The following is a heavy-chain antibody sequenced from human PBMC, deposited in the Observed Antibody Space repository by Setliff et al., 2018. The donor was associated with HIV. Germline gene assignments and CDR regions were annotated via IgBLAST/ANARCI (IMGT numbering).Heavy chain of an antibody. CDR1: GDTFGSYA. CDR2: IFPIFGTP. D-gene: IGHD6-13*01. Sequence: PSVKVSCKASGDTFGSYAISWVRQAPGQGLEWMGAIFPIFGTPNYAQKFQGRVTISADESTSTAYMELSRLRSDDTAVYYCAKGGPGSSWLGGWFDPWGQGTLVTVSS. V-gene: IGHV1-69*13. J-gene: IGHJ5*02. CDR3: AKGGPGSSWLGGWFDP.